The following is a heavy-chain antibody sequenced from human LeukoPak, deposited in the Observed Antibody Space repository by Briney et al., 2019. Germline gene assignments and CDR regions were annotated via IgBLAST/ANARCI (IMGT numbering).Heavy chain of an antibody. Sequence: PSETLSLACTVSGGSISSSSYYWGWIRQPPGKWPEWIGSIYYSGSTYYNPSLKSRVTISVDTSKNQFSLKLSSVTAADTAVYYCARSLPIAAAGEYFQHWGQGTLVTVSS. V-gene: IGHV4-39*01. CDR1: GGSISSSSYY. J-gene: IGHJ1*01. D-gene: IGHD6-13*01. CDR2: IYYSGST. CDR3: ARSLPIAAAGEYFQH.